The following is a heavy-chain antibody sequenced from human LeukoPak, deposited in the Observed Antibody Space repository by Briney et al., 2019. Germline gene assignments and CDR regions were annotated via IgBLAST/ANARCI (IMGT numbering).Heavy chain of an antibody. CDR1: GFTFSSYW. CDR2: IKQDGSEK. J-gene: IGHJ4*02. Sequence: PGGSLRLSCAASGFTFSSYWMSWVRQAPGKGLEWVANIKQDGSEKYYVDSVKGRFTISRDNAKNSLYLQMNSLRAEDTAVYYCARGGIPLKLLWFGELKNDFDYWGQGTLVTVSS. V-gene: IGHV3-7*01. CDR3: ARGGIPLKLLWFGELKNDFDY. D-gene: IGHD3-10*01.